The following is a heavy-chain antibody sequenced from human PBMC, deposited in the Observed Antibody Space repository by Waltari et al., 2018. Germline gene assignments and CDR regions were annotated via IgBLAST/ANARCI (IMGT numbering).Heavy chain of an antibody. J-gene: IGHJ4*02. CDR3: ARAAITGTGFDF. Sequence: EMQLEESGGGLVQPGGSLRLSCAASGFTFTTYEMNWVRQAPGKGLEWISYISSSGTSIYYADSGKGRFTISRDNAQDSLYLQMNSLRAEDTAVYYCARAAITGTGFDFWGQGSLVTVSS. CDR2: ISSSGTSI. V-gene: IGHV3-48*03. CDR1: GFTFTTYE. D-gene: IGHD1-20*01.